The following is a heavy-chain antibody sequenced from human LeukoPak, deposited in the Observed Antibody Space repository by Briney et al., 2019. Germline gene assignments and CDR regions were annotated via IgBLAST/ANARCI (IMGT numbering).Heavy chain of an antibody. CDR3: ARHIGLVAPDGFDI. CDR1: GYDFTNYW. D-gene: IGHD2-8*02. CDR2: IYPGDSDT. Sequence: GESLKISCKGSGYDFTNYWIGWVRQMPGKGLEWMGIIYPGDSDTRYSPSFQGQVTISVDKSISTAYLQWSSLKASDTATYYCARHIGLVAPDGFDIWGQGTMVTVSS. V-gene: IGHV5-51*01. J-gene: IGHJ3*02.